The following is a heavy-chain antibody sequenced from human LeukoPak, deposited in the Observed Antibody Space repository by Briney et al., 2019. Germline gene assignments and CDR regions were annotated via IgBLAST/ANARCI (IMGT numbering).Heavy chain of an antibody. CDR3: ARDQWLQLIKGYYYYYMDV. CDR1: GYSISSGYY. V-gene: IGHV4-38-2*02. J-gene: IGHJ6*03. D-gene: IGHD5-24*01. CDR2: IYRDGNT. Sequence: SETLSLTCTVSGYSISSGYYWGWIRQPPGKGLEWVANIYRDGNTYYNPSLKSRVTISVDTSKNQFYLKLSSVTAADTAVYYCARDQWLQLIKGYYYYYMDVWGKGTTVTISS.